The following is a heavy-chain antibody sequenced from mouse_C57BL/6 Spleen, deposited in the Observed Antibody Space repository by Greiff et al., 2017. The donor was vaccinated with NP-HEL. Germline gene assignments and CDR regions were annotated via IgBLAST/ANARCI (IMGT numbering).Heavy chain of an antibody. Sequence: EVQLQESGGGLVQPGGSLSLSCAASGFTFTDYYMSWVRQPPGKALEWLGFIRNKANGYTTEYSASVKGRFTISRDNSQSILYLQMNALRAEDSATYYCARIPYYAMDYWGQGTSVTVSS. J-gene: IGHJ4*01. CDR3: ARIPYYAMDY. V-gene: IGHV7-3*01. CDR2: IRNKANGYTT. CDR1: GFTFTDYY.